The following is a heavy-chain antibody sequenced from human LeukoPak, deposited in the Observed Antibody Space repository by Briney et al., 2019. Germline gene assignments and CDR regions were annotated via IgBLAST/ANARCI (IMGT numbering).Heavy chain of an antibody. J-gene: IGHJ4*02. CDR3: TRSIASSWHNPFDY. CDR1: GFTFGDYA. Sequence: GGSLRLSCTASGFTFGDYAMSWFRQAPGKGLEWVGFIRSKAYGGTTEYAASVKGRFTISRDDSKSIAYLQMNSLKTEDTAVYYCTRSIASSWHNPFDYWGQGTLVTVSS. CDR2: IRSKAYGGTT. V-gene: IGHV3-49*03. D-gene: IGHD6-13*01.